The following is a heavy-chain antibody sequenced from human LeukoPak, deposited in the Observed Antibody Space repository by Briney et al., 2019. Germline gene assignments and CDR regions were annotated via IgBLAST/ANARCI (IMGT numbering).Heavy chain of an antibody. Sequence: GGSLRLSCAASGFTFSSYAMHWVRQAPGKGLEWLAVISYDGSNKYYADSVKGRFTISRDNSKNTLYLQMNSLRAEDTAVYYCARDPGFLEWLFDYWGQGTLVTVSS. CDR2: ISYDGSNK. D-gene: IGHD3-3*01. CDR3: ARDPGFLEWLFDY. V-gene: IGHV3-30-3*01. J-gene: IGHJ4*02. CDR1: GFTFSSYA.